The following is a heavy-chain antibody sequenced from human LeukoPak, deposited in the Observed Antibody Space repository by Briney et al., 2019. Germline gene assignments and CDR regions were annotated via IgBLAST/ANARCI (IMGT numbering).Heavy chain of an antibody. D-gene: IGHD6-19*01. Sequence: GGSLRLSCAASGFIFSSYEMNWVRQAPGKGLEWVSYISSGGGTIYYADSVKGRFTASRDNGKYSLYLQMNSLRAEDTAVYYCASLPSSGWYVSGNDFWGQGTLVTVSS. CDR1: GFIFSSYE. V-gene: IGHV3-48*03. CDR3: ASLPSSGWYVSGNDF. J-gene: IGHJ4*02. CDR2: ISSGGGTI.